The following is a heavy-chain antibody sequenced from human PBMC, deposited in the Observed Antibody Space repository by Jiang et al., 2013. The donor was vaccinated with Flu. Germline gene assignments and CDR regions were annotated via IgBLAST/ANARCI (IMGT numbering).Heavy chain of an antibody. CDR3: ARVGGYSNYALDY. CDR1: GGSINTYY. Sequence: GSGLVKPSETLSLTCTVSGGSINTYYWSWIRQSPGKGLEWIGYIRHGGNSNYNPSLKSRVTISVDTSKNQFSLKLTSVTAADTAVYYCARVGGYSNYALDYWGQGTLVTVSS. D-gene: IGHD4-11*01. V-gene: IGHV4-59*01. J-gene: IGHJ4*02. CDR2: IRHGGNS.